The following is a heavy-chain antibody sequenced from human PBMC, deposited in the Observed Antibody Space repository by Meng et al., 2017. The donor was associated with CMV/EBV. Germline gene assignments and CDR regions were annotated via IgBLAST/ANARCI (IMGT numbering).Heavy chain of an antibody. J-gene: IGHJ6*02. CDR1: GFTFSSYS. V-gene: IGHV3-21*01. CDR2: ISSSNSYI. D-gene: IGHD2-2*01. Sequence: GGSLRLSCAASGFTFSSYSMNLVRQAPGKGLECVSSISSSNSYIYYADSVKGRFTISRDNAKNSLYLQMNSLRAEDTAVYYCARDRRGYCSSTSCYYHYYYGMDVWGQGTTVTVSS. CDR3: ARDRRGYCSSTSCYYHYYYGMDV.